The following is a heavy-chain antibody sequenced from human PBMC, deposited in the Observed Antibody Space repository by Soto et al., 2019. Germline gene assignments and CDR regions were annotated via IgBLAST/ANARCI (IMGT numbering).Heavy chain of an antibody. CDR1: GDSISSYY. J-gene: IGHJ4*02. D-gene: IGHD3-3*01. V-gene: IGHV4-59*01. CDR3: ARSYYDFWSGYPFDY. CDR2: IYYSGST. Sequence: LSLTCIVSGDSISSYYWSWIRQPPGKRLEWIGYIYYSGSTNYNPSLKSRVAISVDTSKNQFSLRLSSVTAADTAVYYCARSYYDFWSGYPFDYWGQGTLVTVSS.